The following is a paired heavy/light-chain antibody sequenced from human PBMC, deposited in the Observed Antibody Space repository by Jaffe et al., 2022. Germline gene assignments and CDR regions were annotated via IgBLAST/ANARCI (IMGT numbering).Heavy chain of an antibody. CDR2: INHSGST. D-gene: IGHD3-9*01. CDR3: ASRPYYDILTGYYFYYFDY. J-gene: IGHJ4*02. Sequence: QVQLQQWGAGLLKPSETLSLTCAVYGGSFSGYYWSWIRQPPGKGLEWIGEINHSGSTNYNPSLKSRVTISVDTSKNQFSLKLSSVTAADTAVYYCASRPYYDILTGYYFYYFDYWGQGTLVTVSS. V-gene: IGHV4-34*01. CDR1: GGSFSGYY.
Light chain of an antibody. J-gene: IGLJ1*01. CDR1: SSDVGGYNY. CDR3: SSYAGSFPV. CDR2: EVS. Sequence: QSALTQPPSASGSPGQSVTISCTGTSSDVGGYNYVSWYQQHPGKAPKLMIYEVSKRPSGVPDRFSGSKSGNTASLTVSGLQAEDEADYYCSSYAGSFPVFGTGTKVTVL. V-gene: IGLV2-8*01.